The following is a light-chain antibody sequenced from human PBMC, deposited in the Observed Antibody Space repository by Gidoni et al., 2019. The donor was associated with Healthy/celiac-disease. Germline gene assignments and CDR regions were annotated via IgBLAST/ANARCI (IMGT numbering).Light chain of an antibody. CDR3: QQYNSYSS. Sequence: DIKMTESHATLSASVGDRVTITCRASQSISSWLAWYPQKPGKAPKLLIYDASSLESGVPSRFSGSGSGTEFTLPISSLQPDDFATYYCQQYNSYSSFGGGTKVEIK. V-gene: IGKV1-5*01. J-gene: IGKJ4*01. CDR1: QSISSW. CDR2: DAS.